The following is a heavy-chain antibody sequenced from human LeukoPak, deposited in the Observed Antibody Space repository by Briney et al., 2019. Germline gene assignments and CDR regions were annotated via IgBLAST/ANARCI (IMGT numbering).Heavy chain of an antibody. CDR2: INPNSGGT. D-gene: IGHD3-3*02. J-gene: IGHJ5*02. CDR3: ARVAHFWSARVLRVVISWFDP. V-gene: IGHV1-2*02. Sequence: GASVKVSCKASGYTFTGYYMHWVRQAPGQGLEWMGWINPNSGGTNYAQKFQGRVTMTRDTSISTAYVELSRLRSDDTAVYYCARVAHFWSARVLRVVISWFDPWGQGTLVTVSS. CDR1: GYTFTGYY.